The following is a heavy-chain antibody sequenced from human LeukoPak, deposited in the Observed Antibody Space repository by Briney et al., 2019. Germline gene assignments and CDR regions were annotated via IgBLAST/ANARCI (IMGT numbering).Heavy chain of an antibody. V-gene: IGHV5-51*01. D-gene: IGHD1-26*01. J-gene: IGHJ4*02. CDR1: GYSFTSYW. CDR3: ARPSNSGSYTSWDFDY. CDR2: IYPGDSDT. Sequence: GESLKISCKGSGYSFTSYWIGWVRQMPGKGLEWMGIIYPGDSDTGYSPSFQGQVTISADKSISTAYLQWSSLKASDTAMYYCARPSNSGSYTSWDFDYWGQGTLVTVSS.